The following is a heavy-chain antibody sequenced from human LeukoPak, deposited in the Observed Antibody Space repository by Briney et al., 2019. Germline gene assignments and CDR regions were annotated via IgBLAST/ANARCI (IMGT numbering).Heavy chain of an antibody. Sequence: GGSLRLSCAASGFTFTTYAMSWVRQAPGKGLEWVSAITGSGDYTDYADSVKGRFTISRDNSKNTLYLQMNSLRAEDTAVYYCAKEADRFTSRAVADWGQGTLVTVSS. D-gene: IGHD6-19*01. J-gene: IGHJ4*02. CDR2: ITGSGDYT. CDR1: GFTFTTYA. CDR3: AKEADRFTSRAVAD. V-gene: IGHV3-23*01.